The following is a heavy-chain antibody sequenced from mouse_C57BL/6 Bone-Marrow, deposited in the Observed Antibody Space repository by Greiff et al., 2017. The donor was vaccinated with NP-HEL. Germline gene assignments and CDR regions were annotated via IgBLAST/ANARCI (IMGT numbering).Heavy chain of an antibody. CDR2: FHPNSGST. Sequence: VKLMESGAELVKPGASVKLSCKASGYTFTSYWMHWVKQTSGQGLEWIGMFHPNSGSTNYNEKFKSKATLTVDKSSSTAYMQLSRLTSEDSAVYYCARFTYEGYFDVWGTGTTVTVSS. CDR3: ARFTYEGYFDV. CDR1: GYTFTSYW. J-gene: IGHJ1*03. V-gene: IGHV1-64*01. D-gene: IGHD2-3*01.